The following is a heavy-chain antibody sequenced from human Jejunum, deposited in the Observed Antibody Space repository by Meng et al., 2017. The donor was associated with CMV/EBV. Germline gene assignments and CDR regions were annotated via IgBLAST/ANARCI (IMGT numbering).Heavy chain of an antibody. CDR2: SRPRAKEYRT. CDR3: VRVKIVATILDY. Sequence: ASGFTFSDHYIAWGRQAPGKGLEWIGRSRPRAKEYRTEYAASVKGRFTISRDDSENSVYLQMNSLKTEDTAVYYCVRVKIVATILDYWGQGTLVTVSS. J-gene: IGHJ4*02. V-gene: IGHV3-72*01. CDR1: GFTFSDHY. D-gene: IGHD5-12*01.